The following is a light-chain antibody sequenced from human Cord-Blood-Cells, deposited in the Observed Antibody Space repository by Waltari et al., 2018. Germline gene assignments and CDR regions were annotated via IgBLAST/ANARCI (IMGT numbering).Light chain of an antibody. V-gene: IGLV1-36*01. CDR2: YDD. Sequence: QSVLTQPPPVSEAPRQRVTISCSGISSNIGNNAVHLYQPPPGKAPKLLIYYDDLLPSGVSDRFSGSKSGTSASLAISGLQSEDEADYYCAAWDDSLNGYVFGTGTKVTVL. J-gene: IGLJ1*01. CDR1: SSNIGNNA. CDR3: AAWDDSLNGYV.